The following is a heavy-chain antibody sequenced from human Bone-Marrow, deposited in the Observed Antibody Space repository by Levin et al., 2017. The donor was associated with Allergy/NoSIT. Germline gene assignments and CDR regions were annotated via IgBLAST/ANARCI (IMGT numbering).Heavy chain of an antibody. D-gene: IGHD3-22*01. Sequence: SQTLSLTCTVSGASISSTDYYWSWIRQPPGKGLEWIGYIYSSGNTHYNPSLKSRVTMSLDASKNQISLKLNSVTAADTAVYYCARDRDYDDSSGYDIVYYGMDVWGQGTTVTVSS. CDR2: IYSSGNT. J-gene: IGHJ6*02. CDR3: ARDRDYDDSSGYDIVYYGMDV. CDR1: GASISSTDYY. V-gene: IGHV4-30-4*01.